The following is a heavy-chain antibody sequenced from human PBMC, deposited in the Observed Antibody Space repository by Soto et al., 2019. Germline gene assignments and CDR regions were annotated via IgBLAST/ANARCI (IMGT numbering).Heavy chain of an antibody. CDR3: ARDSGYDILTGYQGDNWFDP. CDR2: IWYDGSNK. D-gene: IGHD3-9*01. CDR1: GFTFSSYG. J-gene: IGHJ5*02. V-gene: IGHV3-33*01. Sequence: QVQLVESGGGVVQPGRSLRLSCAASGFTFSSYGMHWVRQAPGKGLEWVAVIWYDGSNKYYADSVKGRFTISRDNSKHTLYLQMNSLRAEDTAVYYCARDSGYDILTGYQGDNWFDPWGQGTLVTVSS.